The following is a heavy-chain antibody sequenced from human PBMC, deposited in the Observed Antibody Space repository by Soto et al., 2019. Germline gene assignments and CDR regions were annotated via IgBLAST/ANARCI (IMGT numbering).Heavy chain of an antibody. CDR2: ISGSGGST. CDR1: GFTFSSYA. CDR3: AKENGCSSSWFEVDY. Sequence: EVQLLESGGGLVQPGGSLRLSCAASGFTFSSYAMSWVRQAPGKGLEWVSAISGSGGSTYYADSVKGRFTISRDNSKDTRGLHMNSLRAEGPAVYYCAKENGCSSSWFEVDYWGQGTLVTVFS. J-gene: IGHJ4*02. V-gene: IGHV3-23*01. D-gene: IGHD6-13*01.